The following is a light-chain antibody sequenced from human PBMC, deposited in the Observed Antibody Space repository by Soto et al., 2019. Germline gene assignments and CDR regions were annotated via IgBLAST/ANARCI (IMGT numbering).Light chain of an antibody. V-gene: IGKV3-20*01. CDR3: KQYGTSPFT. CDR1: QSVSSSY. Sequence: EIVLTQSPGTLSLFPGERATLSCRASQSVSSSYLAWYQQKPGQAPRLLIDGASSWATGIPDRFSGSGSGTAFTLTISSLEPEDFAVYYCKQYGTSPFTFCQGARLDFK. J-gene: IGKJ5*01. CDR2: GAS.